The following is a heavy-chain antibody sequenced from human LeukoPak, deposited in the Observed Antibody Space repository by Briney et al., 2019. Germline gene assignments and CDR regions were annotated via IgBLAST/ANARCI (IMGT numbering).Heavy chain of an antibody. CDR1: GLTVSSNY. V-gene: IGHV3-66*01. CDR3: ARDAEGIDAFDI. CDR2: IYSGGST. Sequence: GGSLRLSCAASGLTVSSNYMSWVRQAPGKGLEWVSVIYSGGSTYYADSVKGRFTISRDNSKNTLYFQMNSLRAEDTAVYYCARDAEGIDAFDIWGQGTMVTVSS. J-gene: IGHJ3*02.